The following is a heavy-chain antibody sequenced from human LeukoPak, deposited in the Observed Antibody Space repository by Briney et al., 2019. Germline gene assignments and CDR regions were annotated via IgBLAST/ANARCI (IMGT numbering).Heavy chain of an antibody. Sequence: GRSLRLSCAASGFTFSSYGMHWVRQAPGKGLEWVAVISYDGSNKYYADSVKGRFTISRDNSKNTLYLQMNSLRAEDKAVYYCAKDTPGAYSSGWYPNFDYWGQGTLVTVSS. V-gene: IGHV3-30*18. CDR1: GFTFSSYG. CDR3: AKDTPGAYSSGWYPNFDY. CDR2: ISYDGSNK. D-gene: IGHD6-19*01. J-gene: IGHJ4*02.